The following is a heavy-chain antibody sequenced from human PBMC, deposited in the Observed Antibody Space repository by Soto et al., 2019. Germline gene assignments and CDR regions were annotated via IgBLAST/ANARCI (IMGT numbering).Heavy chain of an antibody. J-gene: IGHJ4*02. CDR1: GFTFSTYG. D-gene: IGHD3-10*01. CDR3: ARDSRDYGYANFDY. CDR2: IWYDGSNK. V-gene: IGHV3-33*01. Sequence: GGSLRLSCAASGFTFSTYGMHWVRQAPGKGLEWVAVIWYDGSNKYYADSVKGRFTISRDNSKNTLYLQMNSLRAEDTAVYYCARDSRDYGYANFDYWGQGTLVTVSS.